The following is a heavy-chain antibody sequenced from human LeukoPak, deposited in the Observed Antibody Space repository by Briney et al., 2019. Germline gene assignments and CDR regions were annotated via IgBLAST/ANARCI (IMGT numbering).Heavy chain of an antibody. D-gene: IGHD6-13*01. CDR1: GGSISSYY. J-gene: IGHJ4*02. CDR3: ARRASSWFQIDY. CDR2: IYYSGST. Sequence: SETLSLTGTVSGGSISSYYWSWIRQPPGKGLEWIGYIYYSGSTNYNPSLKSRVTISVDTSKNQFSLKLSSVTAADTAVYYCARRASSWFQIDYWGQGTLVTVSS. V-gene: IGHV4-59*08.